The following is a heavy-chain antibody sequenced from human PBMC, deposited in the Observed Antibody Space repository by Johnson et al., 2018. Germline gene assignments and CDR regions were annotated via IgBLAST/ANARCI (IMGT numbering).Heavy chain of an antibody. CDR3: AKEGGAYDFWSGYAFDI. Sequence: VRLVESGGGLVKPGGSLRLSCAASGFTFSSFAMSWVRQAPGKGLAWVSAIRGSGGSTYYADSVKGRFTISRDNSKNPLNLQMNSLRAEDTAVYYWAKEGGAYDFWSGYAFDIWGQGTMVTVSS. J-gene: IGHJ3*02. V-gene: IGHV3-23*04. D-gene: IGHD3-3*01. CDR1: GFTFSSFA. CDR2: IRGSGGST.